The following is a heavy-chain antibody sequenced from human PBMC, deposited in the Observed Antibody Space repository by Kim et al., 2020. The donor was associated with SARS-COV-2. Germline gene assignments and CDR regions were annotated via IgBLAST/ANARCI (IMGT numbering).Heavy chain of an antibody. Sequence: GESLKISCKGSGYSFATYWIGWVRQMPGKGLEWMGIIYPGDSDTRYSPSLQGQVTISVDKSINTAYLQWSTLKASDTAIYYCARAVSYSGGPQGWFDPWGQGTLITVRS. D-gene: IGHD1-26*01. CDR1: GYSFATYW. CDR3: ARAVSYSGGPQGWFDP. CDR2: IYPGDSDT. J-gene: IGHJ5*02. V-gene: IGHV5-51*01.